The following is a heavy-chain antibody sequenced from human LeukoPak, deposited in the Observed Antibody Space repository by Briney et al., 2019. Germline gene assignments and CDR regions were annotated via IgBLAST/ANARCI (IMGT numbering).Heavy chain of an antibody. J-gene: IGHJ4*02. D-gene: IGHD3-16*01. Sequence: GGSLRLSCAASGFTFSGSWMNWVRRPPGKGLEWVANIKQDGSEEHYVDSVKGRFTISRDNAKNSLSLQMNSLRAEDTAVYYCVRGGGLFGYWGQGTLVTVSS. CDR3: VRGGGLFGY. V-gene: IGHV3-7*04. CDR2: IKQDGSEE. CDR1: GFTFSGSW.